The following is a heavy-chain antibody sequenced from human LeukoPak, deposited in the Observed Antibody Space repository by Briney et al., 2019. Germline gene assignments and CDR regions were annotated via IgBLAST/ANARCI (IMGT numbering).Heavy chain of an antibody. CDR1: GYTFTSYY. CDR3: ARAIVPAAPYFDY. D-gene: IGHD2-2*01. Sequence: ASVTVSCKASGYTFTSYYMHWVRQAPGQGLEWMGIINPSGGSTSYAQKFQGRVTMTRDTSTSTVYMELSSLRSEDTAVYYCARAIVPAAPYFDYWGQGTLVTVSA. V-gene: IGHV1-46*01. CDR2: INPSGGST. J-gene: IGHJ4*02.